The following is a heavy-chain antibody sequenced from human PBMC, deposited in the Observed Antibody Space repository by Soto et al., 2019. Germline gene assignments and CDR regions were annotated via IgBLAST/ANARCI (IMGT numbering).Heavy chain of an antibody. D-gene: IGHD6-19*01. CDR1: GFTFSSYG. CDR3: AREGRAYVRSGWGNWLDP. V-gene: IGHV3-33*01. J-gene: IGHJ5*02. Sequence: GGSLRLSCAASGFTFSSYGMHWVRQAPGKGLEWVAVIWYDGSNKYYADSVKGRFTISRDNSKNTLYLQMNSLRAEDTAVYYCAREGRAYVRSGWGNWLDPWGQGTLVTVSS. CDR2: IWYDGSNK.